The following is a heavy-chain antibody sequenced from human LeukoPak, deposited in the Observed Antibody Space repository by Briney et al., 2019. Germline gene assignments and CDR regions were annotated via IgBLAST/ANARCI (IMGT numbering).Heavy chain of an antibody. J-gene: IGHJ3*02. CDR1: GGSISSYY. CDR2: IYYSGST. CDR3: ARESALEVRGGAFDI. V-gene: IGHV4-59*01. Sequence: PSETLSLTCTVSGGSISSYYWSWIRQHPGKGLEWIGYIYYSGSTNYNPSLKSRVTISVDTSKNQFSLKLSSVTAADTAVYYCARESALEVRGGAFDIWGQGTMVTVSS. D-gene: IGHD3-10*01.